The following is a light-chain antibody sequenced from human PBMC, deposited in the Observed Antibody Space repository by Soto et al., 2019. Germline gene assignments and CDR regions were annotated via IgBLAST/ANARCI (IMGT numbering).Light chain of an antibody. Sequence: ENVLTQSPDTLSLSPGERATLSCRASQSVTTKLAWYQHKPGQVPRLLISGASSRASGVPDRFSGSGSETDFTLIISRLQPEDFALYYCQQYGGSPITFGQGTRLEIK. J-gene: IGKJ5*01. CDR1: QSVTTK. CDR3: QQYGGSPIT. V-gene: IGKV3-20*01. CDR2: GAS.